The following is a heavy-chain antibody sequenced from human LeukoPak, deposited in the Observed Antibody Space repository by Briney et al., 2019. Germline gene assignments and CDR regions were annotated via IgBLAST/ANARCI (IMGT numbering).Heavy chain of an antibody. CDR3: ARGIGSSTWPLAL. CDR2: ISSSGSTR. Sequence: TGGSLRLSCAASGFTFSSYEMNWVRQAPGKGLEWVSYISSSGSTRYYADSVKGRFTISRDNAKNSLYLQLNSLRAEDTAVYYCARGIGSSTWPLALWGQGTLVTVSS. CDR1: GFTFSSYE. J-gene: IGHJ4*02. D-gene: IGHD6-13*01. V-gene: IGHV3-48*03.